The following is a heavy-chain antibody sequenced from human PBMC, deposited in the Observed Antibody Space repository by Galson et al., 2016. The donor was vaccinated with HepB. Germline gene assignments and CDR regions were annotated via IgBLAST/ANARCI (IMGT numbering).Heavy chain of an antibody. D-gene: IGHD4-17*01. Sequence: SLRLSCAASGFTFTTHTMNWVRQAPGKGLESISYISTNGATIHYADSVKGRFTISRDNSKNTLFLQMNTLRAEDTAVYYCARGVYGDHGWFDYWGQGTLVTFSS. V-gene: IGHV3-48*01. CDR2: ISTNGATI. CDR3: ARGVYGDHGWFDY. J-gene: IGHJ4*02. CDR1: GFTFTTHT.